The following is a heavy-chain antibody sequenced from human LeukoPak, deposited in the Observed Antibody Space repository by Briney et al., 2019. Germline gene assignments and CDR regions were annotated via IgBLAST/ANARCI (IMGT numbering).Heavy chain of an antibody. CDR2: INHSGST. V-gene: IGHV4-34*01. CDR3: ARGFGYCSGGSCYSSIDWFDP. D-gene: IGHD2-15*01. CDR1: GGSFSGYY. J-gene: IGHJ5*02. Sequence: SETLSLTCAVYGGSFSGYYWSWIRQPPGKGLDWIGEINHSGSTNYNPSLKSRVTITVDTSKNQFSLKLSSVTAADTAVYYCARGFGYCSGGSCYSSIDWFDPWGQGTLVTVPS.